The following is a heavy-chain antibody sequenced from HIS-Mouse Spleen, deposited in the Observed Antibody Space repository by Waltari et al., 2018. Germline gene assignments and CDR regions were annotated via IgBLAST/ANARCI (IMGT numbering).Heavy chain of an antibody. J-gene: IGHJ3*02. D-gene: IGHD3-22*01. CDR2: ISYDGSNK. Sequence: QVQLVESGGGVVQPGRSLRLSCAASGFTFSSYGMHWVRQAPGKGLEWVAVISYDGSNKYYAGSVKGRFTISRANSKNTLYLQMNSLRAEDTAVYYCAKDRLYDSSGYYFDAFDIWGQGTMVTVSS. V-gene: IGHV3-30*18. CDR1: GFTFSSYG. CDR3: AKDRLYDSSGYYFDAFDI.